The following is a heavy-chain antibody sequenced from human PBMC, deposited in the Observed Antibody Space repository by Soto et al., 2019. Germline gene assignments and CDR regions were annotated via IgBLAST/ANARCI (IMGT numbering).Heavy chain of an antibody. J-gene: IGHJ6*02. Sequence: QVQLQESGPGLVKPSQTLSLTCTVSGGSISSGDYYWSWIRQPPGKGLEWIGYIYYSGSTYYNPSLKSRVTISVDTSKNQFSLKLSSVTAADTAVYYCATGGGSGSYEHYYYYGMDVWGQGTTVNVSS. CDR2: IYYSGST. D-gene: IGHD3-10*01. CDR3: ATGGGSGSYEHYYYYGMDV. CDR1: GGSISSGDYY. V-gene: IGHV4-30-4*01.